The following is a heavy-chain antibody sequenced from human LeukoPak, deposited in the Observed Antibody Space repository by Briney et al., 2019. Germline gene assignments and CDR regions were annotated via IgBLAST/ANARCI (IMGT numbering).Heavy chain of an antibody. D-gene: IGHD3-10*01. CDR2: IYHSGSTDDSGST. CDR3: TGNYYGSGSYADFDY. Sequence: SSETLSLTCTVSGGSISNYYWTWIRQPPGKGLDWIGYIYHSGSTDDSGSTNYNPSLKSRVTISVDTSNNQFSLNLTSVIAADTAVYYCTGNYYGSGSYADFDYWGQGTLVTVSS. V-gene: IGHV4-59*01. CDR1: GGSISNYY. J-gene: IGHJ4*02.